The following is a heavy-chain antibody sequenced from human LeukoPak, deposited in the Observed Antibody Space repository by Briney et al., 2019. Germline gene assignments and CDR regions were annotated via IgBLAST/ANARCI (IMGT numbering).Heavy chain of an antibody. CDR3: ATLNGPLFEY. J-gene: IGHJ4*02. CDR1: GFTFSNAW. CDR2: IHQHGNEK. D-gene: IGHD2-8*01. Sequence: GGSLRLSCAASGFTFSNAWMSWVRHAPGKGLELVASIHQHGNEKYFVDSVRGRFTISRDNAKNSLYLQMSSLRAEDTAVYYCATLNGPLFEYWGQGTLVTVSS. V-gene: IGHV3-7*01.